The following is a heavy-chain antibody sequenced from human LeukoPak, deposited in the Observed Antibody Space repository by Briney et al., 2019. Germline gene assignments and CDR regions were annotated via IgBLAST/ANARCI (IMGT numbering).Heavy chain of an antibody. CDR2: ISHSGST. V-gene: IGHV4-38-2*02. CDR3: ARRYCSSSSCYNPYYYYYMDV. CDR1: GYSISSGYY. D-gene: IGHD2-2*02. J-gene: IGHJ6*03. Sequence: SETLSLTCTVSGYSISSGYYWGWIRQPPGKGLGWIGIISHSGSTYYKPSLKSRVTVSVNTSKNQFFLKLNSVTAADTAVYYCARRYCSSSSCYNPYYYYYMDVWGKGTTVTVSS.